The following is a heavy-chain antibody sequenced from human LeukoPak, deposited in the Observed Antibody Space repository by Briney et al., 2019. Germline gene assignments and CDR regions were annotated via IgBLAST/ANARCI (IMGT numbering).Heavy chain of an antibody. CDR2: IKGDGRST. CDR3: ARDRAYGMDV. Sequence: PGGSLRLSCAASGFTFSSYWMHWVRQAPGKGLVWVSLIKGDGRSTMYADSVKGRFTISRDNAKNTLYLQMNSLRAEDTAVYYCARDRAYGMDVWGQGTTVTVSS. J-gene: IGHJ6*02. CDR1: GFTFSSYW. D-gene: IGHD1-26*01. V-gene: IGHV3-74*03.